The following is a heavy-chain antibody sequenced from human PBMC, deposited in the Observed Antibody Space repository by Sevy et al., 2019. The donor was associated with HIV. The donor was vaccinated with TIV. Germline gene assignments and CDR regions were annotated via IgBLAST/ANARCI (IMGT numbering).Heavy chain of an antibody. CDR1: GFTFSSYS. D-gene: IGHD3-3*01. Sequence: GGSLRLSCAASGFTFSSYSMNWVRQAPGKGLEWVSYISSSSSTIYYADSVKGRFTISRDNAKNSLYLQMNSLRDEDTAVYYCARAKNYDFWSGSPLFDYWGQGTLVTGSS. J-gene: IGHJ4*02. CDR3: ARAKNYDFWSGSPLFDY. CDR2: ISSSSSTI. V-gene: IGHV3-48*02.